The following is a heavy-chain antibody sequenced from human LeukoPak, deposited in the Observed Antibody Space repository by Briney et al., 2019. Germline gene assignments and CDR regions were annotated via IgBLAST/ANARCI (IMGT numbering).Heavy chain of an antibody. D-gene: IGHD1-26*01. V-gene: IGHV1-58*01. CDR1: GFTFTSSA. Sequence: SVKVSCKASGFTFTSSAVQWVRQACGQRLEWIGWIVVGSGNTNYAQKFQERVTITRDMSTSTAYMELSSLRSEDTAVYYCAAGKSGSSQDYYGMDVWGQGTTVTVSS. CDR3: AAGKSGSSQDYYGMDV. CDR2: IVVGSGNT. J-gene: IGHJ6*02.